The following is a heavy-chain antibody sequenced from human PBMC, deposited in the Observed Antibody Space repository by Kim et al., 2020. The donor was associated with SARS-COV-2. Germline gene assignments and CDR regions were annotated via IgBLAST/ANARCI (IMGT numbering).Heavy chain of an antibody. Sequence: LKSRVTISVDTSKNQFSLKLSSVTAADTAVYYCARRTAVPADVRYNWFDPWGQGTLVTVSS. D-gene: IGHD2-2*01. V-gene: IGHV4-30-2*05. CDR3: ARRTAVPADVRYNWFDP. J-gene: IGHJ5*02.